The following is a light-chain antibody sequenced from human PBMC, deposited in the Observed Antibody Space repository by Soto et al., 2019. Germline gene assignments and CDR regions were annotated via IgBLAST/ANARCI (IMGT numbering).Light chain of an antibody. J-gene: IGKJ2*01. CDR2: AAS. CDR1: QSVSSSS. Sequence: EIVLTQSPGTLSLSPGERATLSCRASQSVSSSSLGWYQQTPGQAPRLLIYAASNRATGIPDRFSGSGSGTDFTLTISRLEPEDFAVYYCQHYGSSPFTFGQGTKLEIK. V-gene: IGKV3-20*01. CDR3: QHYGSSPFT.